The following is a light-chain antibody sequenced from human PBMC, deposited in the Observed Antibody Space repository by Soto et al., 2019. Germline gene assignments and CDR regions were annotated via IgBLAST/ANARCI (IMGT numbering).Light chain of an antibody. CDR2: ELS. CDR1: SSDVGNYKY. CDR3: FSYTSSGTYV. Sequence: QSVLTQPASVSGSPGQSITISCTGTSSDVGNYKYVSWDQQHPGKAPKLMIYELSNRPSGVSNRFSGSKSGNTASLTISGLQAEDETDYYCFSYTSSGTYVFGTGTKVTVL. J-gene: IGLJ1*01. V-gene: IGLV2-14*01.